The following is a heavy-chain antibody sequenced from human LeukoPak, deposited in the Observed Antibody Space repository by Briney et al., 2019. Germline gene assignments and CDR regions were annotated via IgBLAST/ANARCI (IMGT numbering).Heavy chain of an antibody. V-gene: IGHV3-30*09. CDR2: ISYDGSNK. D-gene: IGHD4-17*01. CDR3: ARGPSVSTVTTYDGSAFDI. J-gene: IGHJ3*02. CDR1: GFTFSSYA. Sequence: GRSLRLSCAASGFTFSSYAIHWVRQAPGKGLEWVAVISYDGSNKYYADSVKGRFAIPKDNSKNTLYLQMNSLRAEDTAVYYCARGPSVSTVTTYDGSAFDIWGQGTMVTVSS.